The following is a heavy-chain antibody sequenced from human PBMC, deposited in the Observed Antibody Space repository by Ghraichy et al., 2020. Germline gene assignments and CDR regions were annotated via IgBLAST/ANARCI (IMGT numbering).Heavy chain of an antibody. CDR1: GFTFSSYS. D-gene: IGHD4-11*01. V-gene: IGHV3-21*01. J-gene: IGHJ6*02. CDR2: ISSSSSYI. Sequence: GGSLRLSCAASGFTFSSYSMNWVRQAPGKGLEWVSSISSSSSYIYYAESVKGRFTISRDNAKNSLYLQMNSLRAEDTAVYYCARESTVTTPGNYYYYYGMDVWGQGTTVTVSS. CDR3: ARESTVTTPGNYYYYYGMDV.